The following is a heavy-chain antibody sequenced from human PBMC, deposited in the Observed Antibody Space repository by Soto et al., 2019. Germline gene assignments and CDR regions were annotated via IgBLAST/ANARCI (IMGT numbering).Heavy chain of an antibody. V-gene: IGHV1-8*01. CDR1: GSSFTSLD. CDR3: ARGAWGSVDS. CDR2: MQPSTGRT. Sequence: ASVKVSCTASGSSFTSLDINWVRQTAGQGLEWMGWMQPSTGRTGYAQKFQGRVTMTRDTSINTAYMELTPEDTAVYYCARGAWGSVDSWGQGTLVTVSS. J-gene: IGHJ4*02. D-gene: IGHD7-27*01.